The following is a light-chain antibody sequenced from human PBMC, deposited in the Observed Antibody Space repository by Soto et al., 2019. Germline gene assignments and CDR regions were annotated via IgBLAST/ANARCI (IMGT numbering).Light chain of an antibody. CDR3: SSYTTARPLGV. CDR1: SSDVGGYEY. CDR2: DVS. Sequence: QSVLTQPASVSGSPGQSITISCTGTSSDVGGYEYVSWYQQHPGKAPKRIIYDVSDRPSGVSNRFSGSKSGNTASLAISGLQAEDEADYYCSSYTTARPLGVFGTGTKVTVL. V-gene: IGLV2-14*03. J-gene: IGLJ1*01.